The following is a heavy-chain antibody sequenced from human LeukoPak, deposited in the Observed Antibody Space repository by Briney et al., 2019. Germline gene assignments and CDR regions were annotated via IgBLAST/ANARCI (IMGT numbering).Heavy chain of an antibody. J-gene: IGHJ6*02. D-gene: IGHD3-16*01. V-gene: IGHV1-24*01. CDR3: ATLQALGYGMDV. Sequence: ASVKVSCKVSGYTLTELYIHWVRQAPGKGLERMGGFDPEDGETIYAQEFQGRVTMTEDTSTDTASMELSSLKSEDTAVYYCATLQALGYGMDVWGQGTTVTVSS. CDR1: GYTLTELY. CDR2: FDPEDGET.